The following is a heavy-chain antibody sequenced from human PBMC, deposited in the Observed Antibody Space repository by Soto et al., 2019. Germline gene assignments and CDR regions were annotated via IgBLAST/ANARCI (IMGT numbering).Heavy chain of an antibody. CDR2: VFHTGTT. D-gene: IGHD6-19*01. CDR3: ARSAGWYAIHA. V-gene: IGHV4-4*02. Sequence: QVQLQESGPGLVKPSGTLSITCAVSGDSVSSPYYWCWVRQPPGKGLEWIGEVFHTGTTSYNPSLRSRVTISMDKSINQFSLDLSSVTAADTAVYYCARSAGWYAIHAWGPGTLV. J-gene: IGHJ5*02. CDR1: GDSVSSPYY.